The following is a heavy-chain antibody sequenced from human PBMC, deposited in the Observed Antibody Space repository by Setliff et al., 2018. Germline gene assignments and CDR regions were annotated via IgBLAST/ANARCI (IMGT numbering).Heavy chain of an antibody. CDR2: MYYSVSS. V-gene: IGHV4-39*01. CDR1: GGSISSSNYY. D-gene: IGHD2-2*01. CDR3: TRQGAQMPSLSHLYGVDV. Sequence: SETLSLTCSVSGGSISSSNYYWGWIRQPPGKGLEWIGSMYYSVSSYYNPSLKSRATISADTSKRQVSLNLNSVTAADTAVYYCTRQGAQMPSLSHLYGVDVWGQGTTVTVSS. J-gene: IGHJ6*02.